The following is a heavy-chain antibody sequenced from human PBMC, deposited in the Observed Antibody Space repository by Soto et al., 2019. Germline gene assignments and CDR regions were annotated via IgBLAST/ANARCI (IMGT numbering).Heavy chain of an antibody. J-gene: IGHJ5*02. CDR1: GGTFSSYT. CDR2: IIPILGIA. V-gene: IGHV1-69*02. D-gene: IGHD2-15*01. Sequence: QVQLVQSGAEVKKPGSSVKVSCKASGGTFSSYTISWVRQAPGQGLEWMGRIIPILGIANYAQKFQGRVTXTXXKSTSTAYMELSSLRSEDTAVYYCASWWLVGRFDPWGQGTLVTVSS. CDR3: ASWWLVGRFDP.